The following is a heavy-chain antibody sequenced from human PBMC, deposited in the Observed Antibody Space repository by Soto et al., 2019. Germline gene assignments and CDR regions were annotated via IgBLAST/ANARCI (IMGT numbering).Heavy chain of an antibody. V-gene: IGHV4-34*01. Sequence: SETLSLTCAVYGGSFSGYYWSWIRQPPGKGLEWIGEINHSGSTNYNPSLKSRVTISVDTSKNQFSLKLSSVTAADTAVYYCARGGGIAADYYYMDVWGQGTTVTVSS. D-gene: IGHD6-13*01. J-gene: IGHJ6*03. CDR1: GGSFSGYY. CDR2: INHSGST. CDR3: ARGGGIAADYYYMDV.